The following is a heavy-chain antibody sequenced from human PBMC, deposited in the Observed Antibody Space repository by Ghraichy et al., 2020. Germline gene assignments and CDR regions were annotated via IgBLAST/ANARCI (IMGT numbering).Heavy chain of an antibody. CDR3: ARALTGTTSR. V-gene: IGHV3-48*02. CDR2: ISSSSTI. J-gene: IGHJ4*02. D-gene: IGHD1-7*01. CDR1: GFTFSSYS. Sequence: GGSLRLSCAASGFTFSSYSMNWVRQAPGKGLEWVSYISSSSTIYYADSVKGRFTISRDNAKNSLYLQMNSLRDEDTAVYYCARALTGTTSRWGQGTLVTVSS.